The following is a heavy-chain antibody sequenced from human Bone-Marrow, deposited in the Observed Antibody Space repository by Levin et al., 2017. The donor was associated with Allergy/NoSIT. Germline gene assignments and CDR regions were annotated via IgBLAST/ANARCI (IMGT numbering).Heavy chain of an antibody. V-gene: IGHV4-59*08. CDR1: GGSISDYS. J-gene: IGHJ5*02. CDR2: MYYSGGT. D-gene: IGHD6-13*01. CDR3: ASSGYSSSWRTHWFDP. Sequence: SQTLSLTCIVSGGSISDYSWSWIRQSPGKGLEWIGYMYYSGGTNYNPSLKSRVTISRDPSKNQCSLKLSSVTAADTAVYYCASSGYSSSWRTHWFDPWGQGTLVTVSS.